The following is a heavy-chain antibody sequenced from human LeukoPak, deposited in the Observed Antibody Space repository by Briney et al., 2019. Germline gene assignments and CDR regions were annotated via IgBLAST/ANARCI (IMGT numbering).Heavy chain of an antibody. CDR2: IYYSGST. Sequence: SETLSLTCTVSGGSISSSSYYWGWIRQPPGKGLEWIGSIYYSGSTYYNPSLKSRVTISVDTSKNQFSLKPSSVTAADTAVYYCARLKEDVQLWGQGTLVTVSS. V-gene: IGHV4-39*01. CDR1: GGSISSSSYY. CDR3: ARLKEDVQL. J-gene: IGHJ4*02. D-gene: IGHD6-13*01.